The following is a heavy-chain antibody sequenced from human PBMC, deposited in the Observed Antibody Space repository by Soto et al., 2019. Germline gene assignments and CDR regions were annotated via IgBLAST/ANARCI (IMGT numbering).Heavy chain of an antibody. V-gene: IGHV4-59*01. J-gene: IGHJ6*02. Sequence: PSETLSHPCTVSGRSIQSYYWSWIRQPPGKGLEWIGYIYYSGSTNYNPSLKSRVTISVDTSKNQFSLKLSTVTAADTAVYYCAGGTKYLIGSLRYFDWLLPMDVWGQGTTVTVSS. D-gene: IGHD3-9*01. CDR3: AGGTKYLIGSLRYFDWLLPMDV. CDR2: IYYSGST. CDR1: GRSIQSYY.